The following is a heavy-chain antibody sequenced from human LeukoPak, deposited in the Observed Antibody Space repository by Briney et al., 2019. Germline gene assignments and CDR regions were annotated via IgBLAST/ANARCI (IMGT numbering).Heavy chain of an antibody. J-gene: IGHJ4*01. CDR3: AKDGASSYYYDSSSYYGFDY. CDR2: ISYDGSNK. D-gene: IGHD3-22*01. Sequence: GRSLRLSCAASGFTFSSYGMHWVRQAPGKGLEWVAVISYDGSNKYYADSVKGRFTISRDNSKNTLYLQMNSLRAEDTAVYYCAKDGASSYYYDSSSYYGFDYWGHGTLVTVSS. CDR1: GFTFSSYG. V-gene: IGHV3-30*18.